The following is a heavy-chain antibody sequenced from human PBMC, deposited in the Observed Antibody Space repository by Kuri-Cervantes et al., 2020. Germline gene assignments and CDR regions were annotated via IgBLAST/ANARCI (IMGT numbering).Heavy chain of an antibody. J-gene: IGHJ6*03. CDR1: GFTVSSNY. CDR3: ASEYCSGGSCPYMDV. CDR2: INSDGRRT. V-gene: IGHV3-74*01. Sequence: GGSLRLSCAASGFTVSSNYMSWVRQAPGKGLEWVSRINSDGRRTTHADSVKGRFTISRDNAKNTLYLQMNSLRAEDTAVYYCASEYCSGGSCPYMDVWGKGTTVTVSS. D-gene: IGHD2-15*01.